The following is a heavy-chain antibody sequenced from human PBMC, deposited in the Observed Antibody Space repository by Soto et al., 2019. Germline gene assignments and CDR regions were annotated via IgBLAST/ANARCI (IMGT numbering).Heavy chain of an antibody. CDR3: ARDYDGFDY. D-gene: IGHD3-16*01. CDR2: ISHSGTV. Sequence: PSETLSLTCDASSVSITSSSWWTWVRQPPGKGLEWLGKISHSGTVNYNATLRSRVTISVDKPKNQSSLKLMSVTAADTAVYYCARDYDGFDYWGPGILVTVSS. V-gene: IGHV4-4*02. J-gene: IGHJ4*02. CDR1: SVSITSSSW.